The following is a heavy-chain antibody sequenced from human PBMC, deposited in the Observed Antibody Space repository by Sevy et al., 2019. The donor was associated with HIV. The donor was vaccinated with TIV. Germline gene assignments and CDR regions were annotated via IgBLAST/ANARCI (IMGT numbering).Heavy chain of an antibody. V-gene: IGHV3-21*01. CDR3: ARVVAYCSGGSCFPGYYYGMDV. CDR1: GFTFSNYN. CDR2: ISISSRYI. Sequence: GRSLRLSCAASGFTFSNYNMNWGRRAPGKGLEWVSSISISSRYIYYADSMKGRLTISRANAKNSLYLQMSSLRAEDTAVYYCARVVAYCSGGSCFPGYYYGMDVWGQGTTITVSS. J-gene: IGHJ6*02. D-gene: IGHD2-15*01.